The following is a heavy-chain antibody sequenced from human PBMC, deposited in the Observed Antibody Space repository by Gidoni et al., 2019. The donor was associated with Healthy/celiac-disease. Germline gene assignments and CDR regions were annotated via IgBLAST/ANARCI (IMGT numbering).Heavy chain of an antibody. V-gene: IGHV3-15*01. CDR3: TTSHWAQGRGLSHAFDI. D-gene: IGHD4-17*01. CDR1: GFPLRNAW. J-gene: IGHJ3*02. Sequence: EEKLVESGGGWVKPGGALRRTCAAAGFPLRNAWRSGVRQVQGKGVEWVGRIKSKTDGGTTGTAAPVKGRFTIFRDDSKNTLYLQMNSLKTEDTAVYYCTTSHWAQGRGLSHAFDIWGQGTMVTVSS. CDR2: IKSKTDGGTT.